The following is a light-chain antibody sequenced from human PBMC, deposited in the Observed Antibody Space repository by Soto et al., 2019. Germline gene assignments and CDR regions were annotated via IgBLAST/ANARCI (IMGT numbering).Light chain of an antibody. Sequence: EIVLTQSPATLSLSPGERVTLSCRASQRVNDYLAWYQQKPGQAPRLLIYDASNRAPGIPARFSGSGSGTDFTLTISSLELEDFVVYYCQHRRNWPLTFGGGTKLEIK. CDR1: QRVNDY. CDR3: QHRRNWPLT. J-gene: IGKJ4*01. V-gene: IGKV3-11*01. CDR2: DAS.